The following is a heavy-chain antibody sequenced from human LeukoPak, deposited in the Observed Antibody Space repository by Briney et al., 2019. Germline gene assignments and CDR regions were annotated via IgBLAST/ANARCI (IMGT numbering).Heavy chain of an antibody. J-gene: IGHJ4*02. CDR2: ISSSGSTI. CDR3: ARDNSQLLERGIDY. CDR1: GFTFSSYE. Sequence: PGGSLRLSCAASGFTFSSYEMNWVRQAPGKGLEWVSYISSSGSTIYYADSVKGRFTISRDNAKNSLYLQMNSLRAEDTAVYYCARDNSQLLERGIDYWGQGTVVTVSS. D-gene: IGHD1-1*01. V-gene: IGHV3-48*03.